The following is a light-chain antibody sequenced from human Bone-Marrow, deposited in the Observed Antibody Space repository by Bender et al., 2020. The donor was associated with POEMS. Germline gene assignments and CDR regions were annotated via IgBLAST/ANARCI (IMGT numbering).Light chain of an antibody. CDR2: EVT. V-gene: IGLV2-11*03. Sequence: GTSNDIGSYNLVSWYQQHPGKAPKLLIYEVTKRPSGVPDRFSGSRSGTSASLAISGLQSEDEADYYCAVWDDSLNGWVFGGGTKLTVL. J-gene: IGLJ3*02. CDR3: AVWDDSLNGWV. CDR1: SNDIGSYNL.